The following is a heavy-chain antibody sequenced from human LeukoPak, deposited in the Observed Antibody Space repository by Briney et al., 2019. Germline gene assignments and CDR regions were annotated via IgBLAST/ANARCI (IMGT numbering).Heavy chain of an antibody. D-gene: IGHD1-26*01. CDR3: ARDRGSTEFDY. J-gene: IGHJ4*02. CDR1: GFTFSSNW. V-gene: IGHV3-74*01. CDR2: INSDGSTT. Sequence: KPGGSLRLSCAASGFTFSSNWMHWVRQAPGKGLVWVSRINSDGSTTSYADSVKGRFTISRDNAKNTVYLQMNSLRAEDTAVYFCARDRGSTEFDYWGQGTLVTVSS.